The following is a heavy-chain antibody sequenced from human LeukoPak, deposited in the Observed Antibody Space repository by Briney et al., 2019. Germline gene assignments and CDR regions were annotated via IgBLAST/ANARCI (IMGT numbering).Heavy chain of an antibody. CDR3: ARGYGSGVY. V-gene: IGHV3-48*03. CDR2: ISSSGSTI. D-gene: IGHD3-10*01. CDR1: GFTFSSYE. J-gene: IGHJ4*02. Sequence: PGGSLRLSCAASGFTFSSYEMNWVRQAPGKGLEWVSYISSSGSTIYYADSVKGRFTISRDNSKNTLYLQMNSLRAEDTAVYYCARGYGSGVYWGQGTLVTVSS.